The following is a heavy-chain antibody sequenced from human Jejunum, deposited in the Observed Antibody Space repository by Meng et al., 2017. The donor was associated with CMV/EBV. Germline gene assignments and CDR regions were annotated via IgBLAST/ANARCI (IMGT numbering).Heavy chain of an antibody. Sequence: CGWTRQPPGKGLEWIGTIYYRGSTYYNPSLKSRVTISLDTSKNQFSLKLSSVTAADTAVYYCARDIGTDDSSGYYYDYYYYGMDVWGHGTTVTVSS. CDR2: IYYRGST. CDR3: ARDIGTDDSSGYYYDYYYYGMDV. V-gene: IGHV4-39*07. J-gene: IGHJ6*02. D-gene: IGHD3-22*01.